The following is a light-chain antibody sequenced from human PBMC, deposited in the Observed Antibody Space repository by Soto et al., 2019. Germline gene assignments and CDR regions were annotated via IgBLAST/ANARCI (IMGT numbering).Light chain of an antibody. Sequence: IQLTQSPSSLSASVGDRVTITCRASQGINSYLAWYQQKPGKVPKLLIYAASTLQSGVPSRFSGSGSGTDFTLTISSLQPEDVATYYCQKYDSALTFGQGTRLEIK. CDR3: QKYDSALT. J-gene: IGKJ5*01. CDR2: AAS. CDR1: QGINSY. V-gene: IGKV1-27*01.